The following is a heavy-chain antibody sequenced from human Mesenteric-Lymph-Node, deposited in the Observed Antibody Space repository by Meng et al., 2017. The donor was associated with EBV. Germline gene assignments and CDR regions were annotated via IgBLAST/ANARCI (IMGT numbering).Heavy chain of an antibody. V-gene: IGHV1-18*01. CDR1: GYTFTSYA. D-gene: IGHD6-6*01. J-gene: IGHJ4*02. CDR3: ARGGAARPFDY. Sequence: QVQLCQSGGEVKKPGASLKVSCKTSGYTFTSYAISWVRQAPGQGLEWMGWISVYTGVTNYAPNLQGRVTVTTDTSTTTAYMELTGLTSADTAVYYCARGGAARPFDYWGQGTLVTVSS. CDR2: ISVYTGVT.